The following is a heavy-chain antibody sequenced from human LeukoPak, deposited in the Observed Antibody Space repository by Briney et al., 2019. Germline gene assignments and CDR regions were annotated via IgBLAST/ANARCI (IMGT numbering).Heavy chain of an antibody. CDR2: ISSSSSYI. V-gene: IGHV3-21*01. J-gene: IGHJ6*03. CDR3: ARYGTAMVYYYMDV. Sequence: PGGSLRLSCAASGFTFSSYSMNWVRQAPGKGLEWVSSISSSSSYIYYADSVKGRFTISRDNAKNSLYLQMNSLRAEDTAVYYCARYGTAMVYYYMDVWGKGTTVTVSS. D-gene: IGHD5-18*01. CDR1: GFTFSSYS.